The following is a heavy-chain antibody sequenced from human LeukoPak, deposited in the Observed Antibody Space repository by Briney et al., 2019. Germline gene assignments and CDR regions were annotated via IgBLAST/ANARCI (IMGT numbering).Heavy chain of an antibody. V-gene: IGHV4-34*01. Sequence: SETLSLTCAVYGGSFSGYYWSRIRQPPGKGREWIGAINYSGSTNYNPSLKSRVTISVDTSKNQFSLKLSSVTAADTAVYYCARTYDSSGYYYAFDYWGQGTLVTVSS. CDR2: INYSGST. J-gene: IGHJ4*02. CDR1: GGSFSGYY. D-gene: IGHD3-22*01. CDR3: ARTYDSSGYYYAFDY.